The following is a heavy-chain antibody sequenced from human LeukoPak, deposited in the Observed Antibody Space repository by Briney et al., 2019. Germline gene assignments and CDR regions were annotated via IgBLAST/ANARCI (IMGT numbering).Heavy chain of an antibody. V-gene: IGHV4-59*08. D-gene: IGHD6-13*01. CDR2: IYYSGST. CDR3: ARQGRSGSSWYDY. Sequence: PSEPLSLTCTVSGGSISSYYWSWIRQPPGKGLEWIGYIYYSGSTNYNPSLKSRVTISVDTSKNQFSLKLSSVTAADTAVYYCARQGRSGSSWYDYWGQGTLVTVSS. J-gene: IGHJ4*02. CDR1: GGSISSYY.